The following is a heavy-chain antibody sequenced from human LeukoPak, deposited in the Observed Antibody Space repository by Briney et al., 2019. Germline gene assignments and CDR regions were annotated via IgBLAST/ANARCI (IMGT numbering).Heavy chain of an antibody. V-gene: IGHV6-1*01. CDR1: GDSVSSNSAA. CDR2: TYYRFNWSN. CDR3: ARTRPHHNYGSGTSFDY. Sequence: SQTLSLTCAISGDSVSSNSAAWNWIRQSPSRGLEWLGRTYYRFNWSNDYAVSVKSRITINPDTSKNQFSLQLNSVTPEDTAVYYCARTRPHHNYGSGTSFDYWGQGTLVTVSS. D-gene: IGHD3-10*01. J-gene: IGHJ4*02.